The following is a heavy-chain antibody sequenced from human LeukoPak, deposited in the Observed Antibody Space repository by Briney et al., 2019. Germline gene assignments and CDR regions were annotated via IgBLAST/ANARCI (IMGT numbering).Heavy chain of an antibody. CDR2: ISGSGGST. D-gene: IGHD2-2*01. CDR3: AKISGDCSSTSCPEDY. CDR1: GFTFSSYA. Sequence: PGGSLRLSCAASGFTFSSYAMSWVRQAPGKGLEWVSAISGSGGSTYYADSVKGRFTISRDNSKNTLYLQMNSLRAEDTAVYYCAKISGDCSSTSCPEDYWGQGTLVTVSS. V-gene: IGHV3-23*01. J-gene: IGHJ4*02.